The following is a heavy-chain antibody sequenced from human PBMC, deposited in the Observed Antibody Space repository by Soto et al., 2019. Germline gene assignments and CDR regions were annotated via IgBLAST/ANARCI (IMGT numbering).Heavy chain of an antibody. V-gene: IGHV4-30-2*01. J-gene: IGHJ3*02. Sequence: LSLTCAVCGRCVGGGDDSWSWIRQPPGKGLEWIGFIYNSGSTYYNSSLKSRVTISVDRSKNHFFLNLTSVTAADTAVYYGATYRKSFQIWGQLTKFPVSS. CDR2: IYNSGST. CDR1: GRCVGGGDDS. CDR3: ATYRKSFQI.